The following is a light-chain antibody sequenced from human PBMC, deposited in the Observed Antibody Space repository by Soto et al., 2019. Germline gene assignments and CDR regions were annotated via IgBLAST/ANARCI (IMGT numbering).Light chain of an antibody. J-gene: IGLJ1*01. V-gene: IGLV2-14*03. CDR2: DVT. CDR3: KSYTSASTYV. Sequence: QSVLTQPASVSGSPGHSITISCTGTGSDIGTYNYVSWYQHHPGKAPKFIIYDVTNRPSGVSDRFSGSKSGNTASLTISGLQAEDEADYFCKSYTSASTYVFGTGTKVTVL. CDR1: GSDIGTYNY.